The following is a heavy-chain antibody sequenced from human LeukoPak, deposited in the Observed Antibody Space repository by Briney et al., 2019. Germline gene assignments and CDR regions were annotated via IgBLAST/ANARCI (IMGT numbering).Heavy chain of an antibody. V-gene: IGHV3-9*01. J-gene: IGHJ4*02. Sequence: PGRSLRLSCAASGFTFDDYAMHWVRQAPGKGLEWVSGISWNSGSIGYADSVKGLFTISRDNAKNSLYLQMNSLRAEDTALYYCAKGGSSSWYDSFDYWGQGTLVTVSS. CDR3: AKGGSSSWYDSFDY. CDR2: ISWNSGSI. CDR1: GFTFDDYA. D-gene: IGHD6-13*01.